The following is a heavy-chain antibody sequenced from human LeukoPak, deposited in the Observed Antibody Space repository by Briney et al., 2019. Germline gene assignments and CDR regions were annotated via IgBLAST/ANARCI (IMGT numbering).Heavy chain of an antibody. Sequence: SETLSLTCTVSGGSISGSNYYWGWIRQPPGKGLEWIGTIYYSGSTYYNPSLKSRVTISVDTSKNQFSLELSSVTAADTAVYYCARRRSSGSYLGFDYWGQGTLVTVSS. CDR1: GGSISGSNYY. D-gene: IGHD3-22*01. CDR2: IYYSGST. CDR3: ARRRSSGSYLGFDY. V-gene: IGHV4-39*07. J-gene: IGHJ4*02.